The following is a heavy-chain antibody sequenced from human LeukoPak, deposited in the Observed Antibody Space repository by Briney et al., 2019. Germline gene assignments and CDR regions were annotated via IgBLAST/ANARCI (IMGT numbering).Heavy chain of an antibody. CDR3: TTVGHGDYHYYYYMDV. CDR1: GFTFSTYG. CDR2: ISGSGGST. Sequence: GGSLRLSCAASGFTFSTYGMTWVRQAPGKGLEWVSAISGSGGSTYYADSVKGRFTISRDNSKNTLYLQMNSLKTEDTAVYYCTTVGHGDYHYYYYMDVWGKGTTVTVSS. V-gene: IGHV3-23*01. D-gene: IGHD4-17*01. J-gene: IGHJ6*03.